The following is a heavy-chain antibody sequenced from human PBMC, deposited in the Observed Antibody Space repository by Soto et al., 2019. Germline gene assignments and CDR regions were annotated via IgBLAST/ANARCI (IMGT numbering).Heavy chain of an antibody. D-gene: IGHD1-1*01. Sequence: GGSLRLSCAASGFTFSSYAMHWVRQAPGKGLEWVAFISYDGSNKYYADSVKGRFTISRDNPKNTLYLQMKSLRAGATAVYYCARRDLWNALAFDVWGQGTLVTLSS. CDR2: ISYDGSNK. J-gene: IGHJ3*01. V-gene: IGHV3-30-3*01. CDR3: ARRDLWNALAFDV. CDR1: GFTFSSYA.